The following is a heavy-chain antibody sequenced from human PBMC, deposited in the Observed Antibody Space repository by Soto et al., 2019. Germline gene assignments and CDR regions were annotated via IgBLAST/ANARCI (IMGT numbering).Heavy chain of an antibody. Sequence: QVQLVESGGGVVQPGRSLRLSCAASGFTFSSYGMHWVRQAPGKGLEWVAVIWYDGSNKYYADSVKGRFTISRDNSKNTLYLQMNSPRAEDTAVYYCARVCGGDCYSNRELHDAFDIWGQGTMVTVSS. CDR2: IWYDGSNK. V-gene: IGHV3-33*01. CDR1: GFTFSSYG. D-gene: IGHD2-21*02. J-gene: IGHJ3*02. CDR3: ARVCGGDCYSNRELHDAFDI.